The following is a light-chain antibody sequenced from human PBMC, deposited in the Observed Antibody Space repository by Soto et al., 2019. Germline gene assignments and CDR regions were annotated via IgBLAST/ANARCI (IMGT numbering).Light chain of an antibody. J-gene: IGKJ5*01. Sequence: EIVLTQSPGTLSLSPGERATRSCRARQSVSSSCSAWDQQQPGQAPRLLIYRASTRATGFAVRFSGSGSGTEFTLTSSSLQSEDFAVYYCQQYNGWPITFGQGTRLEN. CDR2: RAS. V-gene: IGKV3-15*01. CDR3: QQYNGWPIT. CDR1: QSVSSS.